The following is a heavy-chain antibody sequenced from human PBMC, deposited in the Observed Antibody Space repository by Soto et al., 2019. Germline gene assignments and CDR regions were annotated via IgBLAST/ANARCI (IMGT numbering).Heavy chain of an antibody. J-gene: IGHJ3*02. CDR2: IIPNYEAA. CDR1: GGSFNNYV. D-gene: IGHD4-17*01. V-gene: IGHV1-69*06. CDR3: ARYWNAGTLYGAFDI. Sequence: QVQLEQSGAEVRKPGSSVKVSCEASGGSFNNYVISWLRQAPGQGLEWMGGIIPNYEAANYAQKFRGRLTITADKATNTAYMELNSLRPEDTATYYCARYWNAGTLYGAFDIWGQGTTVIVS.